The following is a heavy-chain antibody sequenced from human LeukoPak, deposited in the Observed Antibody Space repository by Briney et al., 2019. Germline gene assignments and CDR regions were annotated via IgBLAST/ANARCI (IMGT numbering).Heavy chain of an antibody. V-gene: IGHV3-23*01. Sequence: GGSLRLSCAASGFTFSSYAMSWVRQAPGKGLEWVSAISGSGGSTYYADSVKGQFTISRDNSKNTLYLQMNSLRAEDTAVYYCAKDQEIAVAFDAFDIWGQGTMVTVSS. CDR1: GFTFSSYA. D-gene: IGHD6-19*01. CDR2: ISGSGGST. CDR3: AKDQEIAVAFDAFDI. J-gene: IGHJ3*02.